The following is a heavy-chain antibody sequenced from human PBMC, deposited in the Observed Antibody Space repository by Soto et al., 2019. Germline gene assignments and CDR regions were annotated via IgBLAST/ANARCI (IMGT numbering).Heavy chain of an antibody. CDR1: GAYVSSRSYY. CDR3: ARDVRLLVRDLPWYFDL. CDR2: IHDSEST. D-gene: IGHD3-10*01. J-gene: IGHJ2*01. Sequence: QVQLQESGPGLVKPSETLSLTCTVSGAYVSSRSYYWSWIRQPPGKGLEWIGYIHDSESTTYNPSLKSRVTISVDTSKNQFSLKLSSVTAADTAVYYCARDVRLLVRDLPWYFDLWGRGTLVTVS. V-gene: IGHV4-61*01.